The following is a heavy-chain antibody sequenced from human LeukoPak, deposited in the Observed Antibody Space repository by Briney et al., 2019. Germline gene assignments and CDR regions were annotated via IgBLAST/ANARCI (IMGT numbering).Heavy chain of an antibody. CDR1: GYTFTAYY. CDR2: INPNSGGT. J-gene: IGHJ5*02. D-gene: IGHD6-19*01. CDR3: ARDLPPYSSGWYMGYWFDP. V-gene: IGHV1-2*06. Sequence: ASVKVSCKASGYTFTAYYMHWVRQAPGEGLEWMGRINPNSGGTNYAQKFQGRVTMNRDTSISTAYMDLSRLRSDDTAVYYCARDLPPYSSGWYMGYWFDPWGQGTLVTVSS.